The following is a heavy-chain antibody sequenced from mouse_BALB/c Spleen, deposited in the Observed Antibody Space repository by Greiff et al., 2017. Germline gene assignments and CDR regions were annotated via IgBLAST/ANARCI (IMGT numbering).Heavy chain of an antibody. CDR2: ISSGGST. D-gene: IGHD1-1*01. Sequence: EVHLVESGGGLVKPGGSLKLSCAASGFTFSSYAMSWVRQTPEKRLEWVASISSGGSTYYPDSVKGRFTISRDNARNILYLQMSSLRSEDTAMYYCAKFITTFYFDYWGQGTTLTVSS. CDR1: GFTFSSYA. J-gene: IGHJ2*01. CDR3: AKFITTFYFDY. V-gene: IGHV5-6-5*01.